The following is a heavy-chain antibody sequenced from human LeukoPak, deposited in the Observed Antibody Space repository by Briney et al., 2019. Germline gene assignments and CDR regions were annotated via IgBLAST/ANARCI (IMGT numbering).Heavy chain of an antibody. V-gene: IGHV1-69*13. CDR2: IIPIFGTA. D-gene: IGHD3-22*01. CDR1: GYSFTAFY. CDR3: ATPDSSGYYAFFDY. J-gene: IGHJ4*02. Sequence: ASVKVSCKASGYSFTAFYIHWVRQAPGQGLEWMGGIIPIFGTANYAQKFQGRVTITADESTSTAYMELSSLRSEDTAVYYCATPDSSGYYAFFDYWGQGTLVTVSS.